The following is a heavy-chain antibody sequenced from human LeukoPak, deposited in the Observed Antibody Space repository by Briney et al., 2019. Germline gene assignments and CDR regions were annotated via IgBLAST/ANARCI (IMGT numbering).Heavy chain of an antibody. J-gene: IGHJ4*02. V-gene: IGHV3-11*06. CDR3: ARNFTTWGYSGLFDY. Sequence: PGGSLRLSCAASGFIFSDYYMSWIRQAPGKGLEWVSYISISNSDTNYADSVKGRFTISRDNAKKSLYLEMNSLRAEDTAVYYCARNFTTWGYSGLFDYWGQGTLVTV. CDR2: ISISNSDT. CDR1: GFIFSDYY. D-gene: IGHD1-26*01.